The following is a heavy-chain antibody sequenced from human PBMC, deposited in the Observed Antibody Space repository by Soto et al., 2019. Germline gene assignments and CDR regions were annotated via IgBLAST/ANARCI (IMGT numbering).Heavy chain of an antibody. D-gene: IGHD4-17*01. CDR2: IYHSGTT. CDR1: GASISSSFW. J-gene: IGHJ6*02. V-gene: IGHV4-4*02. CDR3: ARDWPRLIRGYGDYENYYGMDV. Sequence: QVQLQESGPGLVRPSGTLSLTCAVSGASISSSFWWSWVRQPPGKGPEWIGEIYHSGTTNYNPSLKSRGTISIDKANNQFSLKLRSVTAADTAVYYCARDWPRLIRGYGDYENYYGMDVWGQGTTVTVSS.